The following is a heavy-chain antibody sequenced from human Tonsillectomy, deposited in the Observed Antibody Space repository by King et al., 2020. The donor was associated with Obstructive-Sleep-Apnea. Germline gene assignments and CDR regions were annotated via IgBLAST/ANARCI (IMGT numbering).Heavy chain of an antibody. CDR2: IDPSDSYI. CDR3: ARDLHGSGRFDH. D-gene: IGHD3-10*01. J-gene: IGHJ4*02. V-gene: IGHV5-10-1*01. CDR1: GYSFTSYW. Sequence: QLVQSGAEVKKPGESLRISCKGSGYSFTSYWINWVRQMPGKGLEWMGTIDPSDSYINYSPSLQGHVTISADKSISTAYLQWSSLKASDTAMYYCARDLHGSGRFDHWVQGTLVTVSS.